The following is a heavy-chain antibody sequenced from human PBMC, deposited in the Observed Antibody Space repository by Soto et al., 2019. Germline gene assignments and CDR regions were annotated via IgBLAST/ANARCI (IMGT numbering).Heavy chain of an antibody. D-gene: IGHD2-21*02. Sequence: QVQLVQSGAEVRKTGSSLRVSCKSSGATFSTTGISWVRQAPGQGLEWMGGIIPLLGTPKYARKFKGRVSITADESTNTVYMELNSLRPDDAAVYYCARASPVICGGDPCYRLDSSFDSWGQGSLVIVSS. CDR1: GATFSTTG. J-gene: IGHJ5*01. CDR3: ARASPVICGGDPCYRLDSSFDS. V-gene: IGHV1-69*01. CDR2: IIPLLGTP.